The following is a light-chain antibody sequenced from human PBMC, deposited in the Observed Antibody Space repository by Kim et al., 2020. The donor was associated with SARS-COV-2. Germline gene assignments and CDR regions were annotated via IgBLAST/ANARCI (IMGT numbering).Light chain of an antibody. CDR3: QQYGSSYT. CDR1: QSVSSSY. V-gene: IGKV3-20*01. J-gene: IGKJ2*01. CDR2: GAS. Sequence: SLSPGDSVTLSCRASQSVSSSYLAWYQQKPCQAPRLLIYGASSRAPGIPDRFSGSESGTDFTLTISGLEPEDVAVYYCQQYGSSYTFGQGTKLEI.